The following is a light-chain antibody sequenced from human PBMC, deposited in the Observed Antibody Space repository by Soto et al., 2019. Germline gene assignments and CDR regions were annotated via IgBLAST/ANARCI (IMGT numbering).Light chain of an antibody. CDR2: DAS. CDR3: QQYDSFSWT. J-gene: IGKJ1*01. Sequence: DIQRTQSPSTLSASLVDRATMTCRASQSISSWLAWYQQKPGKAPKLLIYDASSLKSGVPSRFSGSGSGTEFTLTISSLLPDDFATYFCQQYDSFSWTFGQGTKVDNK. V-gene: IGKV1-5*01. CDR1: QSISSW.